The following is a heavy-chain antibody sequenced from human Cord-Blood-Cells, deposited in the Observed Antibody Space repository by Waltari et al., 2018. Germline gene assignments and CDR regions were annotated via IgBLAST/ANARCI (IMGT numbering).Heavy chain of an antibody. CDR2: IIPIFGTA. Sequence: QVQLVQSGAEVKKPGSSVKVSCKDSGGTFSRYAISWVRQAPGQGLEWMGGIIPIFGTANYAQKFQGRVTITADESTSTAYMELSSLRSEDTAVYYCASPSIAARRGAFDIWGQGTMVTVSS. CDR1: GGTFSRYA. J-gene: IGHJ3*02. D-gene: IGHD6-6*01. CDR3: ASPSIAARRGAFDI. V-gene: IGHV1-69*12.